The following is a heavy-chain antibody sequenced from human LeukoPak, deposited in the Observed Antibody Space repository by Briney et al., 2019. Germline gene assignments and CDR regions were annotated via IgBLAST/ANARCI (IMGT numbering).Heavy chain of an antibody. V-gene: IGHV3-23*01. D-gene: IGHD2-2*01. CDR1: GFTLSSYA. Sequence: GGSLRLSCAASGFTLSSYAMSWVRQAPGKGLEWVSAISGSGGSTYYADSVKGRFTISRDNSKNTLYLQMNSLRAEDTAVYYCAKPLLREVGVDIWGQGTMVTVSS. CDR3: AKPLLREVGVDI. CDR2: ISGSGGST. J-gene: IGHJ3*02.